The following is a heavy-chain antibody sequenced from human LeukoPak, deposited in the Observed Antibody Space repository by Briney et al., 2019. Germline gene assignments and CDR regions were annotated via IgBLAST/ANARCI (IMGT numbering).Heavy chain of an antibody. CDR3: ARDDYGDWPPLFDY. CDR2: ISGSGGST. Sequence: GGSLRLSCAASGFPFSSYAMSWVRQAPGKGLEWVSGISGSGGSTYYADSVRGRFIISRDKSKKTVYLQMNSLRAGDTAVYYCARDDYGDWPPLFDYWGQGTLVTVSS. V-gene: IGHV3-23*01. J-gene: IGHJ4*02. CDR1: GFPFSSYA. D-gene: IGHD4-17*01.